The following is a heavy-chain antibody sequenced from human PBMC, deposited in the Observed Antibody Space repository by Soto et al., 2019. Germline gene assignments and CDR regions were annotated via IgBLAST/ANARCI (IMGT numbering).Heavy chain of an antibody. D-gene: IGHD3-22*01. CDR1: GYTFTGYA. CDR2: INAGNGNT. CDR3: ARGLVDYYDSSGHHLNPTFDY. V-gene: IGHV1-3*01. J-gene: IGHJ4*02. Sequence: ASVKVSCKASGYTFTGYAMHWVRQAPGQRLEWMGWINAGNGNTKYSQKFQGRVTITRDTSASTAYMELSSLRSEDTAVYYCARGLVDYYDSSGHHLNPTFDYWGQGTLVTVSS.